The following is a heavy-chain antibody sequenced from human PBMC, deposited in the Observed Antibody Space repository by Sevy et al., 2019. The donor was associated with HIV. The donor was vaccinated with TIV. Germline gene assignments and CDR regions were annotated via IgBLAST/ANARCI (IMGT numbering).Heavy chain of an antibody. Sequence: ASVKVSCKASGYTFTGYYMHWVRQAPGQGLEWMGWINPNSGGTNYAQKFQGRVTMTRDTSISTAYMELSRLRSDDTVVYYGARDYIPAAIYDAFDIWGQGTMVTVSS. V-gene: IGHV1-2*02. CDR3: ARDYIPAAIYDAFDI. CDR1: GYTFTGYY. J-gene: IGHJ3*02. CDR2: INPNSGGT. D-gene: IGHD2-2*01.